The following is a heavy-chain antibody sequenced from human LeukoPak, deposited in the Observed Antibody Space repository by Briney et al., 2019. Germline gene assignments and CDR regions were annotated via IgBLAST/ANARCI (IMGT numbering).Heavy chain of an antibody. V-gene: IGHV1-69*05. D-gene: IGHD6-13*01. J-gene: IGHJ3*02. CDR3: ARGSSSNAFDI. CDR2: IIPIFGTA. CDR1: GYTFTGYY. Sequence: GASVKVSCKASGYTFTGYYMHWVRQAPGQGLEWMGGIIPIFGTANYAQKFQGRVTITTDESTSTAYMELSSLRSEDTAVYYCARGSSSNAFDIWGQGTMVTVSS.